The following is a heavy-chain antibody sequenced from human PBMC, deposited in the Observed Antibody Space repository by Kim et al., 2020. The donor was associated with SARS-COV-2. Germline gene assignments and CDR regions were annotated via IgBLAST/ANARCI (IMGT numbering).Heavy chain of an antibody. CDR1: GFTFSSYA. CDR3: ASNWRVTSGPFDI. V-gene: IGHV3-23*01. CDR2: ITGNGGST. D-gene: IGHD1-1*01. J-gene: IGHJ3*02. Sequence: GGSLRLSCAASGFTFSSYAMSWVRQAPGKGLEWVSAITGNGGSTYYADSVKGRFTISRDNSMNTLYLQMNSLRAEDTAVYYCASNWRVTSGPFDIWGQGTMVTVSS.